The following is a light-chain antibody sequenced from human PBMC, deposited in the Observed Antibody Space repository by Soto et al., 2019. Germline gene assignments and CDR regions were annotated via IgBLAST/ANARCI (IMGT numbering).Light chain of an antibody. CDR2: EVS. V-gene: IGLV2-14*01. Sequence: QSALTQPAPVSGSPGQSITISCTGTSSDVGKYNYVSWYQQHPAKAPKLMIFEVSNRPSGVSNRFSGSKSGNTASLTISGLQAEDEAEYYCSSYTGSSINTVVFGGGTKVT. CDR3: SSYTGSSINTVV. CDR1: SSDVGKYNY. J-gene: IGLJ2*01.